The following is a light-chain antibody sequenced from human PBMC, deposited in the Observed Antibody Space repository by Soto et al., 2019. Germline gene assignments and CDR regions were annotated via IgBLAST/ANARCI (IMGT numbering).Light chain of an antibody. V-gene: IGKV1-9*01. CDR3: QQYGSSGT. J-gene: IGKJ1*01. Sequence: DIQLTQSPSFLSASVGDRVTITCRASQGISSSLAWYQQKPGEAPKLLIYAASTLQSGAPSRFSGSGSGTEFTLTISSLQPDDFATYYCQQYGSSGTFGQGTKVDIK. CDR2: AAS. CDR1: QGISSS.